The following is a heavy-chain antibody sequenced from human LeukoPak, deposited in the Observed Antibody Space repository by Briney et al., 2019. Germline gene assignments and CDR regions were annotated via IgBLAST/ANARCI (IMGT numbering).Heavy chain of an antibody. Sequence: NPSQTLSLTCTVSGGSISSGGYYWSWIRQPPGKGLEWIGYIYHSGSTYYNPSLKSRVTISVDRSKNQFSLKLSSVTAADTAVYYCARVPRLPTYYYDSSGYGNWGQGTLVTVSS. J-gene: IGHJ4*02. CDR1: GGSISSGGYY. D-gene: IGHD3-22*01. CDR2: IYHSGST. CDR3: ARVPRLPTYYYDSSGYGN. V-gene: IGHV4-30-2*01.